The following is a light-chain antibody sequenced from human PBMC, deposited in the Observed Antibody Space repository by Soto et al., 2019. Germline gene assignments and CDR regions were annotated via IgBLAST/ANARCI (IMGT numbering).Light chain of an antibody. CDR2: GAS. J-gene: IGKJ1*01. V-gene: IGKV3-15*01. CDR3: QQYNDWPPT. CDR1: QSVSSY. Sequence: EFVLTQSPSTLSLSPGERATLSCRASQSVSSYLAWYQQKPGQAPRLLIYGASTRATGMPARFSGSGSGTEFTLTISSLQSEDFAVYYCQQYNDWPPTFGQGTKVDIK.